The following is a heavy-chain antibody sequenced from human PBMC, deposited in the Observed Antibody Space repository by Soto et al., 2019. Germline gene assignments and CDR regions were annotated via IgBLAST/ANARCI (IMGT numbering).Heavy chain of an antibody. J-gene: IGHJ2*01. Sequence: EVQLVESGGGLVQPGGSLRLSCAASGFTFSSYSMNWVRQAPGKGLEWVSYISSSSSTIYYADSVKGRFTISRDNAKNSLYLQMNSLRAEDTAVYYCARVPFLLSGWYPNWYFDLWGRGTLVTVSS. D-gene: IGHD6-19*01. V-gene: IGHV3-48*01. CDR1: GFTFSSYS. CDR3: ARVPFLLSGWYPNWYFDL. CDR2: ISSSSSTI.